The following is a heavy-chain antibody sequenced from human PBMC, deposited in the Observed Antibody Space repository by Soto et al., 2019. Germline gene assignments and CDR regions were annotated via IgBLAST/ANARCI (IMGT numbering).Heavy chain of an antibody. Sequence: GGSLRLSCAASGFTFSSYAMSWVRQAPGKGLEWVSAISGSGGSTYYADFVEGRFTISRDNAKNSLYLQMSSLRAEDTAVYFCTRDPHALDYWGQGTRVTVSS. CDR2: ISGSGGST. CDR3: TRDPHALDY. V-gene: IGHV3-23*01. J-gene: IGHJ4*02. CDR1: GFTFSSYA.